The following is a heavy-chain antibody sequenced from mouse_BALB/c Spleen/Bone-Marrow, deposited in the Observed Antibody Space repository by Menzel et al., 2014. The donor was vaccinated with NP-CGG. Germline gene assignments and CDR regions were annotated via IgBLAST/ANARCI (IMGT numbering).Heavy chain of an antibody. Sequence: EVKLVESGGGLVQPGGSRKLSCAASGFTFSSFGMHWVRQAPEKGLEWVAYISSGSCTIYYADTVKGRFTISRDNPKNTLFLQMTSLRSEDTAMYYCARSRYYRYDGGYAMDYWGQGTSVTVSS. D-gene: IGHD2-14*01. CDR3: ARSRYYRYDGGYAMDY. CDR2: ISSGSCTI. V-gene: IGHV5-17*02. J-gene: IGHJ4*01. CDR1: GFTFSSFG.